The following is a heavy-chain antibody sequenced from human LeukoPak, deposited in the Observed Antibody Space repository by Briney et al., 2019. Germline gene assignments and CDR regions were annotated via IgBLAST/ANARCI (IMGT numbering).Heavy chain of an antibody. CDR1: GDSVSSNSAG. V-gene: IGHV6-1*01. D-gene: IGHD5-12*01. J-gene: IGHJ4*02. CDR2: TYFTSKWYN. Sequence: SQTLSLTCAISGDSVSSNSAGWSWIRQSPSRGLEWLGRTYFTSKWYNDYAVSVKSRITINPDTSKNQFSLQLNSVTPEDTAVYYCARDPAGYSGYDYYFDYWGQGTLVTVSS. CDR3: ARDPAGYSGYDYYFDY.